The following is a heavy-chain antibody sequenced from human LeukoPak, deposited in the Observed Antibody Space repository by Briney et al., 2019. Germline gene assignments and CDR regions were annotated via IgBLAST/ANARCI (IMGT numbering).Heavy chain of an antibody. Sequence: SETLSLTCTVSGGSISSSSYYWGWIRQPPGTGLEWIGSIYYSGSTYYNPSLKSRVTISVDTSKNQFSLKLSSVTAADTAVYYCAREGLERLPQGVCDAFDIWGQGTMVTVSS. CDR2: IYYSGST. CDR1: GGSISSSSYY. J-gene: IGHJ3*02. CDR3: AREGLERLPQGVCDAFDI. D-gene: IGHD1-1*01. V-gene: IGHV4-39*07.